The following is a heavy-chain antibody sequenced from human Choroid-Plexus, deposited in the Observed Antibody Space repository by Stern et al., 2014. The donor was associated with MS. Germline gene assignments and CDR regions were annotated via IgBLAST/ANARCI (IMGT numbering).Heavy chain of an antibody. D-gene: IGHD3-22*01. V-gene: IGHV4-31*03. CDR2: IYYSGST. CDR1: GGSISSGGYY. CDR3: ARGPPDYYDSSGYYTY. Sequence: QVQLQESGPGLVKPSQTLSLTCTVSGGSISSGGYYWSWIRQHPGKGLEWSGYIYYSGSTYYNPSLKSRVSISVDTSKNQFSLKLSSVTAADTAVYYCARGPPDYYDSSGYYTYWGQGTLVTVSS. J-gene: IGHJ4*02.